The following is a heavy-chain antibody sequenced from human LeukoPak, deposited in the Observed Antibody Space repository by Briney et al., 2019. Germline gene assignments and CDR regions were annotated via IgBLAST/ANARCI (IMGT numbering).Heavy chain of an antibody. CDR2: IYSGGST. CDR1: GFTVSSNY. Sequence: GGSLRLSCAASGFTVSSNYMSWVRQAPGKGLEWVSVIYSGGSTYYADSVKGRFTISRDNSKNTLYLQMNSLRAEDTAVYYCARGVTAVPSMNYYYYMDVWGKGTTATVSS. D-gene: IGHD2/OR15-2a*01. J-gene: IGHJ6*03. CDR3: ARGVTAVPSMNYYYYMDV. V-gene: IGHV3-53*01.